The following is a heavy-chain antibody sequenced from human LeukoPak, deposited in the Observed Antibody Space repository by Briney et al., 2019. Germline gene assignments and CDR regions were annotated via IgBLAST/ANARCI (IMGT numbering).Heavy chain of an antibody. CDR3: TTDGVGVEGATYDN. V-gene: IGHV3-15*01. D-gene: IGHD1-26*01. CDR2: IKSKTDGETT. J-gene: IGHJ4*02. CDR1: GFTFSNAW. Sequence: GGSLRLSCAASGFTFSNAWMTWARQAPGQGLEWVARIKSKTDGETTDYAAPVKGRFTISRDDSKNTLYLQMNSLKTEDTAVYYCTTDGVGVEGATYDNWGQGTLVSVSS.